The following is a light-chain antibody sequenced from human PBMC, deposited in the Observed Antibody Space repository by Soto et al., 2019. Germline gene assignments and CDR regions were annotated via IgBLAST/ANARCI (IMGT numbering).Light chain of an antibody. V-gene: IGLV2-14*01. CDR1: SSDVGGYNY. Sequence: QSVLTQPASVSGSPGQSITISCTGTSSDVGGYNYVSWYQQHPGKAPKLMIYDVSNRPSGVSNRFSGSKSGNTASLTISGIQAEDEADYYCSSYTSSSTLVFGGGTKVNVL. J-gene: IGLJ2*01. CDR3: SSYTSSSTLV. CDR2: DVS.